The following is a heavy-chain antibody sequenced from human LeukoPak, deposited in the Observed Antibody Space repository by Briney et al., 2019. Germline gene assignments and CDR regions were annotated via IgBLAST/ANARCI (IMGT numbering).Heavy chain of an antibody. CDR2: ISAYNGNT. D-gene: IGHD6-13*01. Sequence: ASVKVSRKASGYTFTSYGISWVRQAPGQGLEWMGWISAYNGNTNYAQKLQGRVTMTTDTSTSTAYMELRSLRSDDTAVYYCAREDSSSLGYYGMDVWGQGTTVTVSS. CDR3: AREDSSSLGYYGMDV. J-gene: IGHJ6*02. V-gene: IGHV1-18*01. CDR1: GYTFTSYG.